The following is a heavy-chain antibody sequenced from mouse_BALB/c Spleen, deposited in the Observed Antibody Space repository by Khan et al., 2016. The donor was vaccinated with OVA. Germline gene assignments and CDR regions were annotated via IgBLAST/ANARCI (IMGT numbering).Heavy chain of an antibody. Sequence: QVQLKQSGAELARPGASVKMSCKASGYTFPSNTMHWVKQRPGQGLEWIGYINPRSDYTIYNQKSKDKATLTADKSSTKAYMQLSSLTSDDSAVYYWARRTTGYAMDYWGQGTSVTVSS. CDR2: INPRSDYT. J-gene: IGHJ4*01. CDR1: GYTFPSNT. V-gene: IGHV1-4*01. CDR3: ARRTTGYAMDY. D-gene: IGHD2-14*01.